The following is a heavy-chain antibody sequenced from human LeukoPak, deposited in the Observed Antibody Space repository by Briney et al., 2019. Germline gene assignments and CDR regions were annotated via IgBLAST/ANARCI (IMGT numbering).Heavy chain of an antibody. V-gene: IGHV3-11*01. CDR3: AGVGVNNWFDP. J-gene: IGHJ5*02. Sequence: MLGGSLRLSCAASGFTFSDYYMSWIRQAPGKGLEWVSFISGSGTTIYYADSVKGRFTISRDNAKNSLYLQMNSLGAGDTAVYYCAGVGVNNWFDPWGQGTLVTVSS. D-gene: IGHD3-10*01. CDR2: ISGSGTTI. CDR1: GFTFSDYY.